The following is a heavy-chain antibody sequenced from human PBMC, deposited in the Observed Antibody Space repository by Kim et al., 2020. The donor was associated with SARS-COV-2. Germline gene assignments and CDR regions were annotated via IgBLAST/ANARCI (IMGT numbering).Heavy chain of an antibody. CDR2: ISSNGGST. D-gene: IGHD3-22*01. J-gene: IGHJ3*02. V-gene: IGHV3-64D*06. CDR3: VKFPTMIVVGGAFDI. CDR1: GFTFSSYA. Sequence: GGSLRLSCSASGFTFSSYAMHWVRQAPGKGLEWVSAISSNGGSTYYADSVKGRFTISRDNSKNTLYLQMSRLRAEDTAVYYCVKFPTMIVVGGAFDIWGQGTMVTVSS.